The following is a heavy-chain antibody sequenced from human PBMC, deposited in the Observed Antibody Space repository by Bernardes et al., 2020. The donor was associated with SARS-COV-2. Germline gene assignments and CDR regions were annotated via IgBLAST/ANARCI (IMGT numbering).Heavy chain of an antibody. D-gene: IGHD3-22*01. CDR3: ARVANYYDSSGYYSDAFDI. CDR1: GFTVSSNY. CDR2: IYSGGST. J-gene: IGHJ3*02. Sequence: GGSLRLSCAASGFTVSSNYMSWVRQAPGKGLEWVSVIYSGGSTYYADSVKGRFTISRDNSKNTLYLQMNSLRAEDTAVYYCARVANYYDSSGYYSDAFDIWGQGTMVTVSS. V-gene: IGHV3-53*01.